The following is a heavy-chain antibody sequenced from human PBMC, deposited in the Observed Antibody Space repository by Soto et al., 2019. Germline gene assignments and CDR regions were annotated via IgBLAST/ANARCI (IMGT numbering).Heavy chain of an antibody. V-gene: IGHV1-2*02. CDR3: ARDDALTMNSGLDV. Sequence: ASVKVSCKTSGYTFTAHCIHWVRQAPGQGLEWMGWINPNSGGTTYAQKLHARVTMTRDTSISTAYMELSGLTSDDTAVYYCARDDALTMNSGLDVWGQGTTVTVSS. D-gene: IGHD3-22*01. CDR1: GYTFTAHC. CDR2: INPNSGGT. J-gene: IGHJ6*02.